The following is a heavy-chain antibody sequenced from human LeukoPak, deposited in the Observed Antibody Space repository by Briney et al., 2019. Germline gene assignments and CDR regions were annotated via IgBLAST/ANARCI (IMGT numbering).Heavy chain of an antibody. CDR1: GFSFSGHW. J-gene: IGHJ3*02. CDR2: IKADGSEK. CDR3: ARALVPAARDAFDI. V-gene: IGHV3-7*04. D-gene: IGHD2-2*01. Sequence: GGSLRLSCAASGFSFSGHWMNWVRQPPGKGLEWVANIKADGSEKYYVDSVKGRFTISRDNAKKSLYLQMNSLRGEDTAVYYCARALVPAARDAFDIWGQGTMVTASS.